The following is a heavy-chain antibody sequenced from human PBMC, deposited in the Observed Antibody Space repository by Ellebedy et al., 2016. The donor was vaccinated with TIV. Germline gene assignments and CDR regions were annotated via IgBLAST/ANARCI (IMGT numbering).Heavy chain of an antibody. J-gene: IGHJ2*01. CDR2: IYYSGST. Sequence: SETLSLXCTVSGGSVSSGSYYWSWIRQPPGKGLEWIGYIYYSGSTNYNPSLKSRVTISVDTSKNQFSLKLSSVTAADTAVYYCARVVVAGTYFDLWGRGTLVTVSS. CDR1: GGSVSSGSYY. V-gene: IGHV4-61*01. D-gene: IGHD6-19*01. CDR3: ARVVVAGTYFDL.